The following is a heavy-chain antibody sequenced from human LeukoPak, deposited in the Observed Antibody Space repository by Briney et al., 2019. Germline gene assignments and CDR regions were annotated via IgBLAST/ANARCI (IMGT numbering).Heavy chain of an antibody. CDR1: GYTLTELS. CDR3: ARGLIAATGTVP. J-gene: IGHJ5*02. Sequence: ASVKVSCKVSGYTLTELSMHWVRQAPGKGLEWMGGFDPEDGETIYAQKFQGRVTMTEDTSTDTAYMELSSLRSEDTAVYYCARGLIAATGTVPWGQGTLVTVSS. CDR2: FDPEDGET. V-gene: IGHV1-24*01. D-gene: IGHD6-13*01.